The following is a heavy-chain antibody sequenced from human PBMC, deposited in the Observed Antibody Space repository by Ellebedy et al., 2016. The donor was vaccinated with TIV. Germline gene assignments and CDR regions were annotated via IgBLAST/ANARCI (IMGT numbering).Heavy chain of an antibody. D-gene: IGHD3-22*01. V-gene: IGHV3-33*01. Sequence: GESLKISCAASGFTFSSYGMHWVRQAPGKGLEWVAVIWYDGSNKYYADSVKGRFTISRDNSKNTLYLQMNSLRAEDTAVYYCARGHLLYYDSSGFDYWGQGNLVTVSS. CDR3: ARGHLLYYDSSGFDY. CDR2: IWYDGSNK. CDR1: GFTFSSYG. J-gene: IGHJ4*02.